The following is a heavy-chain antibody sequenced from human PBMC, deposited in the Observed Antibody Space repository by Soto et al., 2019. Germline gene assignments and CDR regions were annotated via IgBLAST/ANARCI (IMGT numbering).Heavy chain of an antibody. CDR2: IYYSGST. Sequence: QVQLQESGPGLVKPSQTLSVTCTVSGGSISSGGYYWSWIRLQPGKGLEWIGYIYYSGSTYYNPSLKTRVTISVDTSKNQFSLKLSSVTAADTAVYYCARNPPISGKDYWGQGTLVTVS. D-gene: IGHD1-26*01. J-gene: IGHJ4*02. V-gene: IGHV4-31*03. CDR1: GGSISSGGYY. CDR3: ARNPPISGKDY.